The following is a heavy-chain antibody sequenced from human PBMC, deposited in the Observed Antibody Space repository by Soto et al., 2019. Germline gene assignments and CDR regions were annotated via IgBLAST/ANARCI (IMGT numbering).Heavy chain of an antibody. Sequence: PXGSLRLSCAASGFTFSSYEMNWVRQAPGKGLEWVSYISSSGSTIYYADSVKGRFTISRDNAKNSLYLQMNSLRAEDTAVYYCARDSGTLNWFDHWGQGTLVTVSS. J-gene: IGHJ5*02. D-gene: IGHD2-2*01. V-gene: IGHV3-48*03. CDR1: GFTFSSYE. CDR3: ARDSGTLNWFDH. CDR2: ISSSGSTI.